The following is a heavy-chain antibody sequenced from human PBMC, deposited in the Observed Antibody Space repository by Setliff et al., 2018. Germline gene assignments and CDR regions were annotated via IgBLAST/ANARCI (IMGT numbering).Heavy chain of an antibody. CDR1: GGSFSGYY. V-gene: IGHV4-34*01. Sequence: PSETLSLTCNVYGGSFSGYYWSWIRQPPGKGLEWIGEINHTGSTNYSPSLKSRVTISVDTSRNQFSLELRSVTVADTATYYCVRPGGTTVVARHFDYWGSGILVTVSS. CDR2: INHTGST. J-gene: IGHJ4*01. CDR3: VRPGGTTVVARHFDY. D-gene: IGHD2-15*01.